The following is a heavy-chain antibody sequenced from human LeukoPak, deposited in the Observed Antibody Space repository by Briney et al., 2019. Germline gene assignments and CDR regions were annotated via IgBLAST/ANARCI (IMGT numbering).Heavy chain of an antibody. CDR2: IYYSGST. J-gene: IGHJ6*02. V-gene: IGHV4-59*12. CDR1: GGSISSYY. Sequence: SETLSLTCTVSGGSISSYYWSWIRQPPGKGLEWIGYIYYSGSTNYNPSLKSRVTISVDTSKNQFSLKLSSVTAADTAVYYCAIGYYYRYGMDVWGQGTTVTISS. CDR3: AIGYYYRYGMDV.